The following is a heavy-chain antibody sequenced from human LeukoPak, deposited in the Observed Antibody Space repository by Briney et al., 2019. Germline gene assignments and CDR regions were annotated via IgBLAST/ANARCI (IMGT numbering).Heavy chain of an antibody. D-gene: IGHD6-19*01. CDR1: GYTFTSYG. V-gene: IGHV1-18*01. CDR2: IGAYNGNT. J-gene: IGHJ6*02. CDR3: ARGLTEHSSGWYFRLDYYYYYGMDV. Sequence: ASVKVSCKASGYTFTSYGISWVRQAPGQGLEWMGWIGAYNGNTNYAQKLQGRVTMTTDTSTSTAYMELRSLRSDDTAVYYCARGLTEHSSGWYFRLDYYYYYGMDVWGQGTTVTVSS.